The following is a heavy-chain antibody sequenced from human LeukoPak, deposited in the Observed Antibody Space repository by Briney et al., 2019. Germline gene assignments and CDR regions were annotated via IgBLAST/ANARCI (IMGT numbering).Heavy chain of an antibody. D-gene: IGHD3-10*01. V-gene: IGHV3-23*01. CDR2: ISGSGGST. J-gene: IGHJ1*01. CDR3: AKGRGSYYNSCFQH. CDR1: GFTFSSYA. Sequence: PGGSLRLSCAASGFTFSSYAMSWVRQAPGKGLEWVLAISGSGGSTYYADSVKGRFTISRDNSKNTLYLQMNSLRAEDTAVYYCAKGRGSYYNSCFQHWGQGTLVTVSS.